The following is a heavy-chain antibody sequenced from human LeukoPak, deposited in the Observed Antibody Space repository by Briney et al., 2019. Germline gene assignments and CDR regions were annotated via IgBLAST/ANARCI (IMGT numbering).Heavy chain of an antibody. CDR3: AREPGLTDPPAGRQY. D-gene: IGHD1-20*01. CDR2: ISGSGDST. CDR1: GFTFSNYA. V-gene: IGHV3-23*01. J-gene: IGHJ4*02. Sequence: GGSLRLSCAASGFTFSNYAMSWVRQAPGKGLEWVSAISGSGDSTNYADSVKGRFTISRDNAKNSLYLQMNSLRAEDTAIYYCAREPGLTDPPAGRQYWGQGTLVTVSS.